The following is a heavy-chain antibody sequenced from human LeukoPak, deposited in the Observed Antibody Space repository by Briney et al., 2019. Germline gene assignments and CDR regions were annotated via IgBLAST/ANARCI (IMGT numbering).Heavy chain of an antibody. J-gene: IGHJ5*02. CDR3: ARDNWFDP. V-gene: IGHV3-21*01. CDR1: GFTFNSHG. Sequence: GGSLRLSCAVSGFTFNSHGMSWIRQAPGKGLEWVSSISSRGDYIYYADSVVGRFTISRDNAKNSLYLQMNSLRAEDTAVYYCARDNWFDPWGQGTLVTVSS. CDR2: ISSRGDYI.